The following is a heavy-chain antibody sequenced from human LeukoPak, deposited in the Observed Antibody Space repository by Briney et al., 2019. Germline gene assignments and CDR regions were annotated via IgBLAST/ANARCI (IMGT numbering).Heavy chain of an antibody. CDR1: GGSISSGGYS. CDR2: INHSGST. CDR3: ARGPRPYLGYCSSTSCYGLGWFDP. V-gene: IGHV4-30-2*01. J-gene: IGHJ5*02. D-gene: IGHD2-2*01. Sequence: PSQTLSLTCAVSGGSISSGGYSWSWIRQPPGKGLEWIGEINHSGSTNYNPSLKSRVTISVDTSKNQFSLKLSSVTAADTAVYYCARGPRPYLGYCSSTSCYGLGWFDPWGQGTLVTVSS.